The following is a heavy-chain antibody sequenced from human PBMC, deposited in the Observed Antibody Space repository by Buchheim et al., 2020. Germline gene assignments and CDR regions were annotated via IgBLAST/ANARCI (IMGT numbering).Heavy chain of an antibody. J-gene: IGHJ5*02. CDR1: GFNFSSYW. CDR3: ARDNGEGEARWFDT. V-gene: IGHV3-7*01. Sequence: EVKLVQSRGILVQPGESLRLYCGTFGFNFSSYWMSWVRQAPGKGPEWVANMDQGGSERYYADSVNGRVTISRDNAKSSLYFDMANLRGEDTAIYFCARDNGEGEARWFDTWGPGTPGTVSS. CDR2: MDQGGSER.